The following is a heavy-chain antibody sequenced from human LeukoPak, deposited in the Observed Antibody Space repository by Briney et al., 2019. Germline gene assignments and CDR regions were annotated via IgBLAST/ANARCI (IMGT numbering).Heavy chain of an antibody. CDR3: ARGGATTRPWVY. CDR2: IYYSGST. CDR1: GGSISSYY. V-gene: IGHV4-59*12. J-gene: IGHJ4*02. Sequence: SETLSLTCTVSGGSISSYYWSWIRQPPGKGLEWIGYIYYSGSTNYNPSLKSRVTISVDTSKNQFSLKLSSVTAADTAVYYCARGGATTRPWVYWGQGTLVTVSS. D-gene: IGHD1-26*01.